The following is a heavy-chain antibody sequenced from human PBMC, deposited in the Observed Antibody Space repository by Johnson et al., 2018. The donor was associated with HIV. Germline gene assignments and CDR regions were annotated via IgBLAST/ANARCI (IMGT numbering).Heavy chain of an antibody. Sequence: VQLVESGGGLVQPGGSLRLPCAASGFTFSSYAMSWVRQAPGKGLEWVSAISGSGGSTYYADSVKGRFTISKDNSKNTLYLQMSSLRADDTAVYYCAKGVRGSSCYDAFDIWGQGTMVTVSS. CDR2: ISGSGGST. CDR3: AKGVRGSSCYDAFDI. J-gene: IGHJ3*02. CDR1: GFTFSSYA. D-gene: IGHD6-6*01. V-gene: IGHV3-23*04.